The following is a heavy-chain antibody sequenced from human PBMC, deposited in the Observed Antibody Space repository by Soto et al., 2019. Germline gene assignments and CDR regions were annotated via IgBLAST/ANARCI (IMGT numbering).Heavy chain of an antibody. CDR2: IYYSVNT. Sequence: SETLSLTCTVSGASIRTSYWNWIRQPPGKGLEWIGSIYYSVNTNYNPSLKSRVIISVDTSKNQFSLKLTSVTAADTAVYFCASDFSSAWFYSWGQGTLVTVSS. D-gene: IGHD6-19*01. V-gene: IGHV4-59*01. J-gene: IGHJ5*01. CDR1: GASIRTSY. CDR3: ASDFSSAWFYS.